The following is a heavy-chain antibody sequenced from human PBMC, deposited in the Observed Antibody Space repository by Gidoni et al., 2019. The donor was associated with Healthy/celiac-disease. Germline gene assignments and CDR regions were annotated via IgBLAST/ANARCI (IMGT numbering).Heavy chain of an antibody. V-gene: IGHV4-34*01. D-gene: IGHD2-15*01. CDR2: INHSGST. CDR1: GGSFSGYY. CDR3: ASTRTGWLLRIRDAFDI. J-gene: IGHJ3*02. Sequence: QVQLQQWGAGLLKPSEPLSLTCAVYGGSFSGYYWSWIRQPPGKGLEWIGEINHSGSTNYNPSLKSRVTISVDTSKNQFSLKLSSVTAADTAVYYCASTRTGWLLRIRDAFDIWGQGTMVTVSS.